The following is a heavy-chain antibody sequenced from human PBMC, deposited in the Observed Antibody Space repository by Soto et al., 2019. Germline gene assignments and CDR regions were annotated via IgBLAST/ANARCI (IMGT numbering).Heavy chain of an antibody. CDR2: INHSGST. J-gene: IGHJ4*02. D-gene: IGHD5-12*01. CDR3: ARQGEMATIFDY. V-gene: IGHV4-34*01. CDR1: GGSFSGYY. Sequence: QVQLQQWGAGLLKPSETLSLTCAVYGGSFSGYYWSWIRQPPGQGLEWIGEINHSGSTNYNPSLKSRVTISVDTSKNQFSLKLSSVTAADTAVYYCARQGEMATIFDYWGQGTLVTVSS.